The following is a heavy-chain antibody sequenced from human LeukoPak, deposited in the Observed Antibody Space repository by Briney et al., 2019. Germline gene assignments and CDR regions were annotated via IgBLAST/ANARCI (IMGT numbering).Heavy chain of an antibody. CDR3: AKDVGSYFDY. CDR1: GFTFSSYG. Sequence: HAGRSLRLSCAASGFTFSSYGMRWVRQAPGKGLEWVAVISYDGSNKYYADSVKGRFTISRDNSKNTLYLQMNSLRAEDTAVYYCAKDVGSYFDYWGQGTLVTVSS. V-gene: IGHV3-30*18. D-gene: IGHD2-15*01. J-gene: IGHJ4*02. CDR2: ISYDGSNK.